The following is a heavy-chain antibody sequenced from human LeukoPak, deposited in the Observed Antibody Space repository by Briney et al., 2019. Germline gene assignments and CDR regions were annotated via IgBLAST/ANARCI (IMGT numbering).Heavy chain of an antibody. CDR1: GFTFSSYG. CDR2: IRYDGSNR. Sequence: GSLRLSCAASGFTFSSYGMHWVRQAPGKGLEWVAFIRYDGSNRYYADSVKGRFTISRDNSKNTLYLQMNSLRAEDTAVYYCAKDFKYCSGGSCYSSKRYYFDYWGQGTLVTVSS. D-gene: IGHD2-15*01. V-gene: IGHV3-30*02. J-gene: IGHJ4*02. CDR3: AKDFKYCSGGSCYSSKRYYFDY.